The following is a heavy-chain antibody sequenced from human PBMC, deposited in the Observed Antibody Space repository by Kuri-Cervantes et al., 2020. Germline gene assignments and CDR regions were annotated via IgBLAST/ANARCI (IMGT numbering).Heavy chain of an antibody. V-gene: IGHV3-30*03. J-gene: IGHJ4*02. CDR3: ASGGEGYCSGGSCYSGYFDY. CDR1: GFTFSSYG. D-gene: IGHD2-15*01. CDR2: ISYDGSNK. Sequence: GGSLRLPCAASGFTFSSYGMHWVRQAPGKGLEWVAVISYDGSNKYYADSVKGRFTISRDNSKNSLYLQMNSLRAEDTAVYYCASGGEGYCSGGSCYSGYFDYWGQGTLVTVSS.